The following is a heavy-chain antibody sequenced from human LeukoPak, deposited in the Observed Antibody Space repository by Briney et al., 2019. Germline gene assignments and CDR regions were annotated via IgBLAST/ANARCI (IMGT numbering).Heavy chain of an antibody. Sequence: SETLSLTCAVYGGSFSGYYWSLIRQPPGKGLEWIGEINHSGSTNYNPSLKSRVTISVDTSKNQFSLKLSSVTAADTAVYYCARDRTVLRYFDWLSLGAFDIWGQGTMVTVSS. CDR2: INHSGST. D-gene: IGHD3-9*01. V-gene: IGHV4-34*01. CDR1: GGSFSGYY. J-gene: IGHJ3*02. CDR3: ARDRTVLRYFDWLSLGAFDI.